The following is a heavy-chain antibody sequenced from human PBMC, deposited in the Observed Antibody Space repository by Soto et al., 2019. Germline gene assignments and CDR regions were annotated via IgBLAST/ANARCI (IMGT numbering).Heavy chain of an antibody. CDR1: GFTFSSYA. CDR2: ISGGGTT. J-gene: IGHJ4*02. CDR3: XXXXXXXXXXXXXX. Sequence: EVQLLGSGGGLVQPGGSLRLSCAASGFTFSSYAMSWVRQXXXXXXEWVSSISGGGTTYYADPVKGRFTTSRDNSKNTMXLKXXXXXXXXXXXXXXXXXXXXXXXXXXXXXXQGTLVTVSS. V-gene: IGHV3-23*01.